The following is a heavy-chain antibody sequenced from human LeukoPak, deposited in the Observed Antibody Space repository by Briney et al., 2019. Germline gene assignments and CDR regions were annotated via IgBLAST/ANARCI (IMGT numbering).Heavy chain of an antibody. V-gene: IGHV4-4*07. Sequence: SETLSLTCTVSGGSISSYYWSWIRQPAGKGLEWIGRIYTSGSSNYGPSLKGRVTMSADTSKNQFSLKLSSVTAADTAVYYCARVPRSYYYYYYMDVWGKGTTVTVSS. CDR1: GGSISSYY. CDR2: IYTSGSS. CDR3: ARVPRSYYYYYYMDV. J-gene: IGHJ6*03.